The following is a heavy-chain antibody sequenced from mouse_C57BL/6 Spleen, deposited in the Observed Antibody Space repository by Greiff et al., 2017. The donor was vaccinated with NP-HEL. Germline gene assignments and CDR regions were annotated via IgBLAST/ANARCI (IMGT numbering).Heavy chain of an antibody. V-gene: IGHV1-42*01. J-gene: IGHJ2*01. CDR2: INPSTGGT. Sequence: EVQVVESGPELVKPGASVKISCKASGYSFTGYYMNWVKQSPEKSLEWIGEINPSTGGTTYNQKFKAKATLTVDKSSSTAYMQLKSLTSEDSAVYYCAIYDGYYVNYWGQGTTLTVSS. D-gene: IGHD2-3*01. CDR1: GYSFTGYY. CDR3: AIYDGYYVNY.